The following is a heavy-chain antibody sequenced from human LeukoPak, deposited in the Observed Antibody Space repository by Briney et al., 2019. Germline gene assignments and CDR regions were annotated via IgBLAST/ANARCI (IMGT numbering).Heavy chain of an antibody. CDR1: GFTFSNYA. J-gene: IGHJ3*02. V-gene: IGHV3-23*01. Sequence: PGGSLRLSCSASGFTFSNYAMSWVRQAPGKGLEWVSTISGTGGSTYYADSVKGRFAISRDNSKDTLYLQMNSLRAEDTAVYYCSYSRDPPGRGAFDIWGQGTMVTVSS. CDR2: ISGTGGST. CDR3: SYSRDPPGRGAFDI. D-gene: IGHD5-18*01.